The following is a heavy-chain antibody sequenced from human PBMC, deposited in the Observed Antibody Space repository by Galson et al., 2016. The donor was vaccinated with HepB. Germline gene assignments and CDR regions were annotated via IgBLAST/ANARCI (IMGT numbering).Heavy chain of an antibody. D-gene: IGHD2-8*02. V-gene: IGHV3-30-3*02. CDR3: VKVASDSTGDFYYFDP. J-gene: IGHJ5*02. Sequence: SLRLSCAGSGFSLSTYALHWVRQAPGKGLEWVALISYDGSRRKYADSVKGRFTISRDNDKSTLFLQMDSLRTADTAIYYCVKVASDSTGDFYYFDPWGQGTLVTVSS. CDR1: GFSLSTYA. CDR2: ISYDGSRR.